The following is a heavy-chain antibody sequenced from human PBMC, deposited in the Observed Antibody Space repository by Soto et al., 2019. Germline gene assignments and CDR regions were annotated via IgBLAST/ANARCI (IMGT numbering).Heavy chain of an antibody. J-gene: IGHJ6*03. CDR2: MNPNSGNT. CDR1: GYTFTSND. Sequence: GASVKVSCKAAGYTFTSNDINWVRQATGQGLEWKGWMNPNSGNTGYAQKFQGRVTMTRNTSISTAYMELSSLRSEDTAVYYCARVRKDYDFWSGYYPSPYYYYMDVWGKGTTVTVSS. V-gene: IGHV1-8*01. CDR3: ARVRKDYDFWSGYYPSPYYYYMDV. D-gene: IGHD3-3*01.